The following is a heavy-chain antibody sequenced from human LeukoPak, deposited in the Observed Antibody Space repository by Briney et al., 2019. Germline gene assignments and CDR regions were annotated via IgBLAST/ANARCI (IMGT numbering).Heavy chain of an antibody. V-gene: IGHV4-34*01. J-gene: IGHJ4*02. D-gene: IGHD6-19*01. CDR2: INHSGST. CDR1: GGSFSGYY. Sequence: SETLSLTCAVYGGSFSGYYWSWIRQPPGKGLEWIGEINHSGSTNYNPSLKSRVTISVDTSKNQFSLKLSSVTAADTAVYYCARSIAVAGKRGLDYWGQRTLVTVSS. CDR3: ARSIAVAGKRGLDY.